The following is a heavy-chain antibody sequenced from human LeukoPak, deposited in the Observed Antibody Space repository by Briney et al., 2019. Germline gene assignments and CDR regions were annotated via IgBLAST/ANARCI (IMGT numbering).Heavy chain of an antibody. CDR1: GGSISSYY. CDR2: IYNSGST. D-gene: IGHD3-16*02. J-gene: IGHJ4*02. CDR3: ARGRDDDVWGSYPTCFDY. Sequence: PSETLSLTCTVSGGSISSYYWSWIRQPAGKGLEWIGRIYNSGSTSYNPSLKSRVTISIDTSKNQFSLKLSSVTAADTAVYYCARGRDDDVWGSYPTCFDYWGQGTLVTVSS. V-gene: IGHV4-4*07.